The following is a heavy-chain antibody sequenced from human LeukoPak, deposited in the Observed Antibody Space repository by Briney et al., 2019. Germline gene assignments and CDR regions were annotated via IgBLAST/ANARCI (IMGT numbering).Heavy chain of an antibody. V-gene: IGHV4-59*08. Sequence: PSETLSLTCTVTGGSIGTYYWNWIRQPPGKGLEWIGYIDYSGNSNYNPSLKSRVAISLDTSTNHLSLRLSSVAAADTAVYYCARGGSYIAFDYWGQGTLVTVSS. D-gene: IGHD1-26*01. J-gene: IGHJ4*02. CDR1: GGSIGTYY. CDR3: ARGGSYIAFDY. CDR2: IDYSGNS.